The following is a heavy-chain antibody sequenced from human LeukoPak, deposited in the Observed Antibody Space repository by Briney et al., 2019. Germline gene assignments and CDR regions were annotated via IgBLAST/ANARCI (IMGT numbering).Heavy chain of an antibody. V-gene: IGHV1-2*06. J-gene: IGHJ4*02. D-gene: IGHD4-17*01. CDR2: INPNSGGT. Sequence: GASVKVSCXASGYTFTAYYMHWVRQARGQGLEWMGRINPNSGGTNYAQQFQGRVTMTTDTSITTAYMELSRLKSDDTAVYYCARVFDYGDFQARWGQGTLVSVSS. CDR1: GYTFTAYY. CDR3: ARVFDYGDFQAR.